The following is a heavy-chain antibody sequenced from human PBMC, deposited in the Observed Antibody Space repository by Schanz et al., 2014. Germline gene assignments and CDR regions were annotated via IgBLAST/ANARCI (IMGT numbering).Heavy chain of an antibody. CDR2: ISDRGDGT. CDR1: GFTFTTFA. V-gene: IGHV3-23*04. Sequence: DVQLVESGGTLVQPGGSLRLSGATSGFTFTTFAMTWVRQAPGKGLEWVSGISDRGDGTNYGDSVRGRFTISRDNSRNTVYLQMNNVGVDDTATYYCVKTDAGWRFDYWGQGTLVIVSS. D-gene: IGHD6-19*01. CDR3: VKTDAGWRFDY. J-gene: IGHJ4*02.